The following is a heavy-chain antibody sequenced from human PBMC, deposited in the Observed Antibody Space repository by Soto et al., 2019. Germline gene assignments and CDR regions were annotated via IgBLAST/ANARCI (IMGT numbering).Heavy chain of an antibody. CDR2: IIPIFGTA. CDR3: ASLPGDYLPSGYGIDV. D-gene: IGHD4-17*01. V-gene: IGHV1-69*01. Sequence: QVQLVQSGAEVKKPGSSVKVSCKASGGTFSSYAISWVRQAPGQGLEWMGGIIPIFGTANYAQKFQGRVKLTEDESTSTAYMELSSLGAEDTDVYSCASLPGDYLPSGYGIDVWGQGTTVTVSS. J-gene: IGHJ6*02. CDR1: GGTFSSYA.